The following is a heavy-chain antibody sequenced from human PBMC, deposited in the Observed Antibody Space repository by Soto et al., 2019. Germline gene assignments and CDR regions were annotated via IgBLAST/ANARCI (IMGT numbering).Heavy chain of an antibody. J-gene: IGHJ6*02. Sequence: PSETLSLTCTVSGGSISSYYWSWIRQPPGKGLEWIAYIYYSGSTNYNPSLKSRVTISVDTSKNQFSLKLSSVTAADTAVYYCARGDGSVTAGYYYYGMDVWGQGTTVIVSS. D-gene: IGHD1-26*01. CDR2: IYYSGST. CDR3: ARGDGSVTAGYYYYGMDV. V-gene: IGHV4-59*01. CDR1: GGSISSYY.